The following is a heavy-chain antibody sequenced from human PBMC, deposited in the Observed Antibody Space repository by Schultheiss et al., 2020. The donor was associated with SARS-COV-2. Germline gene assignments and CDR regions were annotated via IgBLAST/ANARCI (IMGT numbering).Heavy chain of an antibody. J-gene: IGHJ6*02. CDR3: ARDRTYCGGDCQGLYYYYGMDV. Sequence: WGSLRLSCAASGFTFSSYSMNWVRQAPGKGLEWVSYINSGSNIIYYADSVKGRFSISRDNAKNSLYLQMDSLRDEDTAVYYCARDRTYCGGDCQGLYYYYGMDVWGQGTTVTVSS. D-gene: IGHD2-21*02. CDR2: INSGSNII. CDR1: GFTFSSYS. V-gene: IGHV3-48*02.